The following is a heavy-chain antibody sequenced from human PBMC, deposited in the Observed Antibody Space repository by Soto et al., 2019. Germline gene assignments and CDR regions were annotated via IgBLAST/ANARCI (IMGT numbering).Heavy chain of an antibody. Sequence: PSETLCLTCTVSGGSISSYYWSWIRQPPGKGLEWIGYIYYSGSTNYNPSLKSRVTISVDRSKNQFSLKLSSVTAADTAVYYCARENNVLPGGYFDYWGQGTLVTVSS. CDR1: GGSISSYY. D-gene: IGHD3-10*01. V-gene: IGHV4-59*12. CDR2: IYYSGST. CDR3: ARENNVLPGGYFDY. J-gene: IGHJ4*02.